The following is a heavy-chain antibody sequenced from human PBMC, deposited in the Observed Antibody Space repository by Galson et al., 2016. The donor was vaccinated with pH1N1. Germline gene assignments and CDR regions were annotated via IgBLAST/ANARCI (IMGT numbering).Heavy chain of an antibody. V-gene: IGHV3-23*01. D-gene: IGHD6-19*01. Sequence: SLRLSCAASGFTFSNSGMSWVRQTPGRGLEWLSHITGGGRTYAADSVKGRFTISRDNSKNTVYLEMNSLRAEDTAVYFCAKDVAVAGTNYFDHWGQGTLVTISS. CDR3: AKDVAVAGTNYFDH. CDR2: ITGGGRT. CDR1: GFTFSNSG. J-gene: IGHJ4*02.